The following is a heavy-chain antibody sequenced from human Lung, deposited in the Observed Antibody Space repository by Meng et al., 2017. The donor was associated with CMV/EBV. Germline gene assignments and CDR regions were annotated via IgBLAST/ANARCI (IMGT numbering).Heavy chain of an antibody. Sequence: ASXXVSCKASGYTFTSYDINWVRQATGQGLEWMGWMNPNSGNTGYAQKFQGRVTITRNTSISTAYMELSSLRSEDTAVYYCARGRAGYYYYGMDVWGQGTTVTVSS. CDR1: GYTFTSYD. CDR2: MNPNSGNT. D-gene: IGHD6-19*01. V-gene: IGHV1-8*03. J-gene: IGHJ6*02. CDR3: ARGRAGYYYYGMDV.